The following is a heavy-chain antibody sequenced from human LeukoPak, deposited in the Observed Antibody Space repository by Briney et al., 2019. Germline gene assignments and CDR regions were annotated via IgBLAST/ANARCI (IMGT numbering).Heavy chain of an antibody. D-gene: IGHD3-22*01. CDR3: ARVSPGYDSSGYWGPDY. CDR1: GFTFSSYS. Sequence: GGSLRLSCAASGFTFSSYSMNWVRQAPGKGLEWVSSISSSSSYIYYADSAKGRFTISRDNAKNSLYLQMNSLRAEDTAVYYCARVSPGYDSSGYWGPDYWGQGTLVTVSS. V-gene: IGHV3-21*01. J-gene: IGHJ4*02. CDR2: ISSSSSYI.